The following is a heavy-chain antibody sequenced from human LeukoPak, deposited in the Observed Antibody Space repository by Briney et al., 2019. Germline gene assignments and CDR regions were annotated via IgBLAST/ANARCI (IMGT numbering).Heavy chain of an antibody. V-gene: IGHV3-23*01. Sequence: GGSLRLSCAASGFTFSSYAMSWVRQAPGKGLEWVSAISGSGGSTYYADSVKGRFTISRDNSKNTLYLQMNSLRAEGTAVYYCAKDKLAYCGGDCLFDYWGQGTLVTVSS. CDR3: AKDKLAYCGGDCLFDY. J-gene: IGHJ4*02. CDR2: ISGSGGST. CDR1: GFTFSSYA. D-gene: IGHD2-21*02.